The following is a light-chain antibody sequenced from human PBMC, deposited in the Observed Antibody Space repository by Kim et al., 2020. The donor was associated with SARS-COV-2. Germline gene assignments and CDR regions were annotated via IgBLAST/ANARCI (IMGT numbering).Light chain of an antibody. CDR1: SSDVGGYNY. CDR3: TAYTTTTWV. Sequence: PGQSITISCTGTSSDVGGYNYVSWYQQHPGKAPILMIYDVSKRPSEVSNRFSGSKSANTASLTISGLQADDEADYYCTAYTTTTWVFGGGTQLTVL. J-gene: IGLJ3*02. CDR2: DVS. V-gene: IGLV2-14*04.